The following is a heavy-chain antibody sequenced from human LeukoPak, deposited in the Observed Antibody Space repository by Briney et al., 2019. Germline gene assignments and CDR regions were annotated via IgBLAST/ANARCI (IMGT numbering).Heavy chain of an antibody. J-gene: IGHJ5*02. V-gene: IGHV3-53*01. CDR2: THSSGGT. D-gene: IGHD4-17*01. CDR3: IVFGDSNH. Sequence: GGSLRLSCAASGFTGSHNYMSWVRQAPGKGLEWVSATHSSGGTYYADSVKGRFTISRDTSKNTLYLQINSLSVEDAAVYYCIVFGDSNHWGQGTLVTVSS. CDR1: GFTGSHNY.